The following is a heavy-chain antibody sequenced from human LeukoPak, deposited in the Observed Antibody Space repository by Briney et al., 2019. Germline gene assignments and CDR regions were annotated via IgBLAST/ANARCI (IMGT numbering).Heavy chain of an antibody. J-gene: IGHJ4*02. CDR3: ARGHYYYDSSGSHVYYDY. V-gene: IGHV4-59*12. D-gene: IGHD3-22*01. CDR1: GGSISSYY. Sequence: SETLSLTCTVSGGSISSYYWSWIRQPPGKGLEWIGYIYYSGSTNYNPSLKSRVTISGDTSKNQFSLKLSSVTAADTAVYYCARGHYYYDSSGSHVYYDYWGQGTLVTVSS. CDR2: IYYSGST.